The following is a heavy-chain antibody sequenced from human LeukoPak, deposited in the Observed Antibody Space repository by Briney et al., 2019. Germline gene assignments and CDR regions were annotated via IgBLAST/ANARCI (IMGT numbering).Heavy chain of an antibody. CDR2: LSHDGNNE. D-gene: IGHD6-13*01. CDR3: AKAAAAPGFDF. Sequence: GGSLRLSCAASGFTFSSYGMHWVRQAPGKGLEWVAALSHDGNNEFYADSVKGRFTISRDNSKNTIYLQMNSLRAEDTALYYCAKAAAAPGFDFWGQGTLVTVSS. J-gene: IGHJ4*02. CDR1: GFTFSSYG. V-gene: IGHV3-30*18.